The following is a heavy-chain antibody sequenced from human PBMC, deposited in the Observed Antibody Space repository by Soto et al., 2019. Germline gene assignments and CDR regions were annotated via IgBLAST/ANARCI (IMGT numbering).Heavy chain of an antibody. Sequence: LRLSCAASGFIFSAYAMSWVRQAPGKGLEWVTVVGSGGGPTYYADSVRGRFTVSRDNSKNTLFLQMNSLTAEDTALYYCAKDRPFGATTGSTVGYWGQGALVTGS. J-gene: IGHJ4*02. CDR3: AKDRPFGATTGSTVGY. CDR1: GFIFSAYA. V-gene: IGHV3-23*01. CDR2: VGSGGGPT. D-gene: IGHD1-26*01.